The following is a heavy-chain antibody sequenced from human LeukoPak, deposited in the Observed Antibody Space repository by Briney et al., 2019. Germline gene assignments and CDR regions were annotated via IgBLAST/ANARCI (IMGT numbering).Heavy chain of an antibody. CDR1: GGTFSSYA. Sequence: ASVTVSCTASGGTFSSYAISWVRQAPGQGLEWMGGIIPIFGTANYAQKFQGRVTITADESTSTAYMELSSLRSEDTAVYYCARRIAVAGTYYFDYWGQGTLVTVSS. J-gene: IGHJ4*02. CDR3: ARRIAVAGTYYFDY. D-gene: IGHD6-19*01. CDR2: IIPIFGTA. V-gene: IGHV1-69*13.